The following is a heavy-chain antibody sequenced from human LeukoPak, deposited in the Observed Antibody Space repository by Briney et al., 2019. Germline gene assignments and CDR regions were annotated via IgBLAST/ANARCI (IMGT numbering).Heavy chain of an antibody. CDR3: AKSFYYAPGLDY. J-gene: IGHJ4*02. V-gene: IGHV4-59*08. D-gene: IGHD3-10*01. Sequence: SETLSLTCTVSGGSISSYYWSWIRQPPGKGLEWIGHVYYSGSTNYNPSLKSRVTMSVDSSKSHFSLKLNSVTAADTAVYYCAKSFYYAPGLDYWGQGTLVTVSS. CDR2: VYYSGST. CDR1: GGSISSYY.